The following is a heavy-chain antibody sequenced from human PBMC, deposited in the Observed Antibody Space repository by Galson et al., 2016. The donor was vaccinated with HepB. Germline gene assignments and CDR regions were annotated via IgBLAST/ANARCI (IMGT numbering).Heavy chain of an antibody. J-gene: IGHJ4*02. D-gene: IGHD2-21*02. Sequence: SLRLSCAASGFTFSDYFINWLRQAPGKGLEWLSYISMTGNTIFYADSVKGRFTISRDNAKNSLYLQMNSLRADDTAVYYCARAMANTVVTLDVWGLGTLVTVSS. CDR3: ARAMANTVVTLDV. V-gene: IGHV3-11*01. CDR1: GFTFSDYF. CDR2: ISMTGNTI.